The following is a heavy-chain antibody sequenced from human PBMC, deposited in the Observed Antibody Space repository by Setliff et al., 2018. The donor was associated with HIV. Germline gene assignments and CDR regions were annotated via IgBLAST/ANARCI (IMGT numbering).Heavy chain of an antibody. J-gene: IGHJ4*02. D-gene: IGHD3-22*01. CDR2: IIPIFGTA. Sequence: SVKVSCKASGVTFTSYTISWVRPAPGQGLEWMGGIIPIFGTANYAQKFQGRVTLTAYESTSTAYMELSSLRSEDTAVYYCAYDSSGYYLSFDYWGQGTLVTVSS. CDR3: AYDSSGYYLSFDY. V-gene: IGHV1-69*13. CDR1: GVTFTSYT.